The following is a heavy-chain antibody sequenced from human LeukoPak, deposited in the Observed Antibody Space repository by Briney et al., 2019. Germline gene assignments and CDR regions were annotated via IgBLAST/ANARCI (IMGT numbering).Heavy chain of an antibody. CDR1: GFTFSSYG. Sequence: GGSLRLSCVASGFTFSSYGMYWGRQAPGKALEWVAVIWYDGSNKYYVDSVKGRFTISRDNSKNTLTLQMSSLSAEDTAVYYCARAGYCSSTICYNLDYWGQGTLVTVSS. J-gene: IGHJ4*02. CDR2: IWYDGSNK. V-gene: IGHV3-33*01. CDR3: ARAGYCSSTICYNLDY. D-gene: IGHD2-2*01.